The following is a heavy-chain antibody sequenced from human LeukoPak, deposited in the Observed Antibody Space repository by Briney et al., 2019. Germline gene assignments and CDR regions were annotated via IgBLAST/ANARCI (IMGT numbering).Heavy chain of an antibody. Sequence: GASVKVSCKASGYTFTSYYMHWVRQAPGQGLEWMGIINPSGGSTSYAQKFQGRVTMTRDTSTSTVYMELSSLRSEDTAVYYCASGVPMVSNYDFWSGRDRFYYYYGMDVWGQGTTVTVSS. CDR1: GYTFTSYY. D-gene: IGHD3-3*01. CDR2: INPSGGST. J-gene: IGHJ6*02. V-gene: IGHV1-46*01. CDR3: ASGVPMVSNYDFWSGRDRFYYYYGMDV.